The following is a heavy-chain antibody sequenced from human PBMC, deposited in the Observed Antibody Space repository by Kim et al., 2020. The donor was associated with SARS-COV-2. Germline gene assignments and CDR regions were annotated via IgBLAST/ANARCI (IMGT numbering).Heavy chain of an antibody. J-gene: IGHJ6*02. D-gene: IGHD3-16*01. CDR3: AKGGRETDV. CDR2: ISSSGVNT. CDR1: GFTFSSYV. V-gene: IGHV3-23*01. Sequence: GGSLRLSCVASGFTFSSYVMNWVRQAPGKGLEWVSFISSSGVNTYYANSVKGRFTISRDNSMNTLYLQMNRLRAEDTAVYYCAKGGRETDVWGQGTSVTVSS.